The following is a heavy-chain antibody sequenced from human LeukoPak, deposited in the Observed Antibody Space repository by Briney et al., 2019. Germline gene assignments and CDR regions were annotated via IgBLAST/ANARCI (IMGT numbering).Heavy chain of an antibody. CDR3: ARPRLTDDYSFDY. CDR1: GGTLSSYA. CDR2: IFPIFGTA. J-gene: IGHJ4*02. D-gene: IGHD4-11*01. Sequence: SVKLSCKASGGTLSSYAISWVRHAPGQGLEWMGGIFPIFGTANYAQQFQGRVTITSDHSTSTASMKLSILRSEDTAVYYCARPRLTDDYSFDYWGQGTLVTVSS. V-gene: IGHV1-69*13.